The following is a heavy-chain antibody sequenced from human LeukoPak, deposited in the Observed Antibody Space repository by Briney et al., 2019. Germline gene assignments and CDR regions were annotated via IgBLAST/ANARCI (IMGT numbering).Heavy chain of an antibody. CDR2: ISHDGSNK. CDR3: ARCYSSSWSRFDY. Sequence: GGSLRLSCAASGFTFSSYAMHWVRQAPGKGLEWVAVISHDGSNKYYADSVKGRFTISRDNSKNTLYLQMNSLRAEDTAAYYCARCYSSSWSRFDYWGLGTLVTVSS. J-gene: IGHJ4*02. D-gene: IGHD6-13*01. CDR1: GFTFSSYA. V-gene: IGHV3-30-3*01.